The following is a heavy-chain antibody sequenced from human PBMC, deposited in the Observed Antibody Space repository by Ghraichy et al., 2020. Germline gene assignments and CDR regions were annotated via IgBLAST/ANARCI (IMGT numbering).Heavy chain of an antibody. CDR2: IYYSGST. V-gene: IGHV4-59*01. CDR3: ARAPNEDSGYVHFDY. Sequence: SETLSLTCTVSGGSISSYYWSWIRQPPWKGLEWIGYIYYSGSTNYNPSLKSRVTISVDTSKNQFSLKLSSVTAADTAVYYCARAPNEDSGYVHFDYWGQGTLVTVSS. J-gene: IGHJ4*02. D-gene: IGHD5-12*01. CDR1: GGSISSYY.